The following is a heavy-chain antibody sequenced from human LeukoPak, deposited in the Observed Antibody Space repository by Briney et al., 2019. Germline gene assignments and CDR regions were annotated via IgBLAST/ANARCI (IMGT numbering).Heavy chain of an antibody. CDR1: GFTVSSNY. V-gene: IGHV3-53*01. CDR2: IYDGGST. CDR3: ARDNYILTGYYNAFDI. Sequence: GGSLRLSCAASGFTVSSNYMSWVRQAPGKGLEWVSVIYDGGSTDYADSVKGRFTISRDNSKSTLYLQMNSLRAEDTAVYYCARDNYILTGYYNAFDIWGQGTLVTVSS. D-gene: IGHD3-9*01. J-gene: IGHJ3*02.